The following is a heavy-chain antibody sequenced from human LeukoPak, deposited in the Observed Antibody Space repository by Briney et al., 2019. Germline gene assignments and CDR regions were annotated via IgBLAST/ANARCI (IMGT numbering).Heavy chain of an antibody. J-gene: IGHJ5*02. V-gene: IGHV4-34*01. CDR2: INHSGST. Sequence: PSETLSLTCAVYGGSFSGYYWSWIRQPPGKGLEWIGEINHSGSTNYNPSLKSRVTISVDTSKNQFSLKLSSVTAADTAVYYCARAEYDFWSGYPNWFDPWGQGTLVTVSS. CDR3: ARAEYDFWSGYPNWFDP. CDR1: GGSFSGYY. D-gene: IGHD3-3*01.